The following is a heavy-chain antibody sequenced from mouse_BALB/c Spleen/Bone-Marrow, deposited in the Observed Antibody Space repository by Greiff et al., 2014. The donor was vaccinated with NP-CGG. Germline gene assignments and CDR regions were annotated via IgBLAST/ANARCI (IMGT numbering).Heavy chain of an antibody. CDR1: GYTFSSYW. J-gene: IGHJ2*01. V-gene: IGHV1-9*01. Sequence: VQLQQSGAELMKPGASVKISCKATGYTFSSYWIEWIKQRPGHGLEWIGEILPGSVTTNYNERFKGKATFTADTSSNTAYMQLSSLTSEDSAVYYCARDHFDHWGPGTTLTVSS. CDR2: ILPGSVTT. CDR3: ARDHFDH.